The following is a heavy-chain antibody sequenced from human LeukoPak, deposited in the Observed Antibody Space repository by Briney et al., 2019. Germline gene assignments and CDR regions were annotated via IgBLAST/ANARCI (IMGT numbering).Heavy chain of an antibody. CDR2: INPNSGDT. V-gene: IGHV1-2*02. CDR3: ARGQFWDQSKTAFDP. D-gene: IGHD3-16*01. Sequence: ASVKVSCKASGYTFTSYGISWVRQAPGQGLEWMGWINPNSGDTNYAQRFQGRVSTTRDTSISTAYMELSRLTSDDTAVYYCARGQFWDQSKTAFDPWGQGTLVIVSS. CDR1: GYTFTSYG. J-gene: IGHJ5*02.